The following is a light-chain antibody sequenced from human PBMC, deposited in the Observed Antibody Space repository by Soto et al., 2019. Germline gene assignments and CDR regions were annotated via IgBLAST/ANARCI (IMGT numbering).Light chain of an antibody. CDR1: NSNIGNNA. J-gene: IGLJ3*02. Sequence: QSVLTQPPSVSAAPGQRVTISCSGSNSNIGNNAVNWYQQLPGKAPKLLIHYDDRVPSGVSDRFSGSKSDTSASLAISALQSEDEADYYCAAWDDSLNGPVFGGGTKVTVL. CDR2: YDD. V-gene: IGLV1-36*01. CDR3: AAWDDSLNGPV.